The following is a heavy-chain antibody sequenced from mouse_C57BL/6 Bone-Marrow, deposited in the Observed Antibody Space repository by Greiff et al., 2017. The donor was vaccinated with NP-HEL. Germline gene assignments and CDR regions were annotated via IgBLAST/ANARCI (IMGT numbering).Heavy chain of an antibody. CDR2: INPSTGGT. D-gene: IGHD1-1*01. Sequence: VQLQQSGPELVKPGASVKISYKASGYSFTGYYMNWVKQSPEKSLEWIGEINPSTGGTTYNQKFKAKATLTVDKSSSTAYMQLKSLTSEDSAVYYCARSFITTVVEGDYWGQGTTLTVSS. CDR3: ARSFITTVVEGDY. J-gene: IGHJ2*01. CDR1: GYSFTGYY. V-gene: IGHV1-42*01.